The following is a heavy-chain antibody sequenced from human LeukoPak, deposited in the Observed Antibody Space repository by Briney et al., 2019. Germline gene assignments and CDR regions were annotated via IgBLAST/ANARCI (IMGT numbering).Heavy chain of an antibody. CDR2: INGGGNTT. J-gene: IGHJ6*03. Sequence: GGSLRLSCAASGFAFSSFAMGWVRQSPGKGREWLSTINGGGNTTFYADSVKGRFTISRDNSKNTLYLHMDSLRPDDTAIYYCTKELHVAVAVADYYYFYMDVWGRGTAVTVSS. D-gene: IGHD6-19*01. CDR3: TKELHVAVAVADYYYFYMDV. CDR1: GFAFSSFA. V-gene: IGHV3-23*01.